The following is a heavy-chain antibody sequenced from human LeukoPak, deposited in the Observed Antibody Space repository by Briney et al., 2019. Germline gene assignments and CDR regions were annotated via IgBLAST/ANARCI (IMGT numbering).Heavy chain of an antibody. J-gene: IGHJ4*02. CDR1: GGSFSGYY. V-gene: IGHV4-34*01. CDR2: INHSGST. D-gene: IGHD3-10*01. Sequence: SETLSLTCAVYGGSFSGYYWSWIRQPPGKGLEWIGEINHSGSTNYNPSLKSRVTISVDTSKNQFSLKLSSVTAADTAVYYCARDFSTELWFGELLTGPGPNFDYWGQGTLVTVSS. CDR3: ARDFSTELWFGELLTGPGPNFDY.